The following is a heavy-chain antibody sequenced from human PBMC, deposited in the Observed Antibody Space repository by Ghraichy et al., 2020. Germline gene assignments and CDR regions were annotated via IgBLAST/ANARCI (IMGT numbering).Heavy chain of an antibody. CDR1: GFTFSSYA. CDR2: VSGSRSSV. V-gene: IGHV3-48*02. Sequence: GGSLRLSCAASGFTFSSYAMNWVRQAPGKGLEWVSYVSGSRSSVYYADSVKGRFTISRDNAKNSLYLQMDSLRDEDTAVYYCARDATSSAWGFDYWGQGALVTVSS. CDR3: ARDATSSAWGFDY. J-gene: IGHJ4*02. D-gene: IGHD6-19*01.